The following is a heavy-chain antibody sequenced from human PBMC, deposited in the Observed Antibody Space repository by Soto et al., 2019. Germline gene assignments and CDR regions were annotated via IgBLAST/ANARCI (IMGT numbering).Heavy chain of an antibody. CDR2: ISYDGSNK. D-gene: IGHD6-13*01. CDR1: GFTFSSYA. J-gene: IGHJ4*02. V-gene: IGHV3-30-3*01. Sequence: VGSLRLSCAASGFTFSSYAMHWVRQAPGKGLEWVAVISYDGSNKYYADSVKGRFTISRDNSKNTLYLQMNSLRAEDTAVYYCARDKGYSSRRYYFDYWGQGTLVTVSS. CDR3: ARDKGYSSRRYYFDY.